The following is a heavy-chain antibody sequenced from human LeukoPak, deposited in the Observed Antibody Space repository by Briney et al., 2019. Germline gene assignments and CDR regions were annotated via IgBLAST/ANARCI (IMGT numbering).Heavy chain of an antibody. CDR1: GFSFSAYN. J-gene: IGHJ4*02. CDR2: ISRSDSSS. CDR3: AREVTMLRGVIYFDL. D-gene: IGHD3-10*01. Sequence: PGGSLRLSCVASGFSFSAYNMDWVRQAPGAGLEWLSYISRSDSSSKYAESVRGRFTISRDNAKNSVFLEMKSLRAEDTAVYYCAREVTMLRGVIYFDLWGQGTLVTVSS. V-gene: IGHV3-48*04.